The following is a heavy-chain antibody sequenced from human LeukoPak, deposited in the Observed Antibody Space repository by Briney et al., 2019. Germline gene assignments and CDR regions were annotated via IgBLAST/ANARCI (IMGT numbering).Heavy chain of an antibody. CDR2: ISSGGTYL. D-gene: IGHD2-2*01. CDR1: TLSFTTIG. V-gene: IGHV3-21*01. J-gene: IGHJ4*02. CDR3: ARVTSPYYFDS. Sequence: GGSLRLSCVAYTLSFTTIGMNCVSQAPGKGLEWVSSISSGGTYLNYADSVKGRFTISRNNAKNSLYLQMNSLRAEDTAVYYCARVTSPYYFDSWGQGTLVTVSS.